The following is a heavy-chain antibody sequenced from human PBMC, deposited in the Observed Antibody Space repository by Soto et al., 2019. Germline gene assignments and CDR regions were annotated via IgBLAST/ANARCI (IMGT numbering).Heavy chain of an antibody. CDR3: AKDRLAGGFDY. D-gene: IGHD3-16*01. CDR1: GFTFSNYA. J-gene: IGHJ4*02. CDR2: VSATAGTT. Sequence: GGSLRLSCAASGFTFSNYAMSLVRQAPGKGLEWVSLVSATAGTTYYTDSVKGRFTISRDNSRNTVYLQMNSLRADDTAVYYYAKDRLAGGFDYWGQGTLVTVSS. V-gene: IGHV3-23*01.